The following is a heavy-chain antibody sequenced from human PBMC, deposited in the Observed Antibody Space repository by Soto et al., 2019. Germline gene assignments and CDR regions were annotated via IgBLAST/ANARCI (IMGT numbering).Heavy chain of an antibody. V-gene: IGHV1-18*04. CDR1: GYTFSSNG. CDR3: VRQSGYSSGWSDH. Sequence: ASVKVSCKTSGYTFSSNGISWVRQAPGQGLEWMGWISTFNGNAHYSQKFQDRVTMTTDTSTNTVYMEVTSLRSDDTAMYYCVRQSGYSSGWSDHWGQGTLV. J-gene: IGHJ5*02. D-gene: IGHD3-22*01. CDR2: ISTFNGNA.